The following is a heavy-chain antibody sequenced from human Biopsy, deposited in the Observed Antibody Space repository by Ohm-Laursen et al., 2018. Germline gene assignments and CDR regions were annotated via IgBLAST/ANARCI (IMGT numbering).Heavy chain of an antibody. CDR3: ARDPLNGHKHFDY. CDR2: INCKTGAT. J-gene: IGHJ4*02. D-gene: IGHD2-8*01. V-gene: IGHV1-2*02. CDR1: SYTFTDYN. Sequence: GSSVKVSCKPSSYTFTDYNIHWMRQAPGQGPEWLGYINCKTGATNYAQKFQGTVTMTRDTSISTAYLALGSLRSADTAIYYCARDPLNGHKHFDYWGQGSLVTVSS.